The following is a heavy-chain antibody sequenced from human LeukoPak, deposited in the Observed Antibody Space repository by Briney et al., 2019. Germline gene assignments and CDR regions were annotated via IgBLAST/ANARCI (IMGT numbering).Heavy chain of an antibody. V-gene: IGHV4-39*07. CDR2: IYYSGST. CDR1: GGSISSSSYY. CDR3: ARGPHDIENYYYYYMDV. Sequence: SETLSLTCTVSGGSISSSSYYWGWIRQPPGKGLEWIGSIYYSGSTYYNPSLKSRVTISVDTSKNQFSLKLSSVTAADTAVYYCARGPHDIENYYYYYMDVWGKGTTVTVSS. J-gene: IGHJ6*03. D-gene: IGHD3-9*01.